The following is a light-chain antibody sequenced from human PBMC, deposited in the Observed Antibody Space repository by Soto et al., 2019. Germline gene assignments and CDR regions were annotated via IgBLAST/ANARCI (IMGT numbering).Light chain of an antibody. J-gene: IGKJ1*01. CDR1: QSVSSSY. CDR2: GAS. CDR3: QQYGSSRT. Sequence: EIVLTQSPGTLSLSPGERATLSCRASQSVSSSYLAWYQQKPGQAPRLLIYGASSRATGIPDRFSGSGCGTDFTLNISRLEPEDFAVYYCQQYGSSRTFGQGTKVEIK. V-gene: IGKV3-20*01.